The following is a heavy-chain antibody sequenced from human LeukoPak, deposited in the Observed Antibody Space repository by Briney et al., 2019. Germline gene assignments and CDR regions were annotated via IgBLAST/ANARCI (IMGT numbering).Heavy chain of an antibody. Sequence: GGSLRLSCAASGFTVSSKFVTWVRQAPGKGPEWVSIIYSGGGTDYADSVKGRFTISRDNSKNTLYLQMNSLRAEDTAVYYCARGGAYSSGWPGTFDIWGQGTMVTVSS. CDR2: IYSGGGT. V-gene: IGHV3-53*01. J-gene: IGHJ3*02. CDR3: ARGGAYSSGWPGTFDI. D-gene: IGHD6-19*01. CDR1: GFTVSSKF.